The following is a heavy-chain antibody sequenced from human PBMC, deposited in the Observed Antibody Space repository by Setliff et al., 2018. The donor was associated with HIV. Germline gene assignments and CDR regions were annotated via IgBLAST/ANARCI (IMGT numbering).Heavy chain of an antibody. J-gene: IGHJ6*03. V-gene: IGHV4-59*01. CDR3: ARARGNTYYYYYMDV. CDR2: IYYSGST. Sequence: SETLSLTCSVSGGSISGYYWSWIRQPPGKGLEWIGYIYYSGSTNYNPSLKSRVTISMDTSNNQFSLKVSSVTAADTAVYYCARARGNTYYYYYMDVWGKGTTVTVSS. D-gene: IGHD4-4*01. CDR1: GGSISGYY.